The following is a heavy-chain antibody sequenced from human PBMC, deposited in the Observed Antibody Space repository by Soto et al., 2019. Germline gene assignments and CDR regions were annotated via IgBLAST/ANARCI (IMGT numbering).Heavy chain of an antibody. Sequence: ASVKVSCKASGYTFTSYGISWVRQAPGQGLEWMGWISAYNGNTNYAQKLQGRVTMTTDTSTSTAYMELRSLRSDDTAVYYCAREDGDTIFGVVTLAYWGQGTLVPVSS. CDR2: ISAYNGNT. J-gene: IGHJ4*02. CDR3: AREDGDTIFGVVTLAY. CDR1: GYTFTSYG. V-gene: IGHV1-18*01. D-gene: IGHD3-3*01.